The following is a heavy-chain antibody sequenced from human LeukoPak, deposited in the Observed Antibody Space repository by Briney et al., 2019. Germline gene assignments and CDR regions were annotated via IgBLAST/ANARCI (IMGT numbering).Heavy chain of an antibody. J-gene: IGHJ6*03. CDR3: ARDLERYPISGNDRYYYYYCMDV. CDR2: IIPIFGTA. D-gene: IGHD1-1*01. CDR1: GGTFSSYA. Sequence: ASVKVSCKASGGTFSSYAISWVRQAPGQGLEWMGGIIPIFGTANYAQKFQGRVTITADKSTSTAYMELSSLRSDDTAVYFCARDLERYPISGNDRYYYYYCMDVWGKGTTVTVSS. V-gene: IGHV1-69*06.